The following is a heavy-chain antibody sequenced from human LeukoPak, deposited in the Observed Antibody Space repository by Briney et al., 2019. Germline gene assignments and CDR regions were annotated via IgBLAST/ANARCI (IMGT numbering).Heavy chain of an antibody. CDR1: GYTFSSYH. D-gene: IGHD4-17*01. CDR3: ARDGGYGDYRD. CDR2: INPSFNPGVDVT. V-gene: IGHV1-46*01. Sequence: GASVKVSCKASGYTFSSYHIHWVRQAPGQGLEWMGRINPSFNPGVDVTSYAQKFQGRITMTRDISTNTVYMELSSLTSEDTAVYYCARDGGYGDYRDWGQGTLVTVSS. J-gene: IGHJ4*02.